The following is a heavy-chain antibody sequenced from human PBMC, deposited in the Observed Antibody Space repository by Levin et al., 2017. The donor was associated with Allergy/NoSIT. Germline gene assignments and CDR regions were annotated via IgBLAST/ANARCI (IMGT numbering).Heavy chain of an antibody. D-gene: IGHD3-22*01. CDR3: ARRNYYDSSGYYYYYFDY. CDR1: GYSFTSYW. CDR2: IYPGDSDT. Sequence: GGSLRLSCKGSGYSFTSYWIGWVRQMPGKGLEWMGIIYPGDSDTRYSPSFQGQVTISADKSISTAYLQWSSLKASDTAMYYCARRNYYDSSGYYYYYFDYWGQGTLVTVSS. J-gene: IGHJ4*02. V-gene: IGHV5-51*01.